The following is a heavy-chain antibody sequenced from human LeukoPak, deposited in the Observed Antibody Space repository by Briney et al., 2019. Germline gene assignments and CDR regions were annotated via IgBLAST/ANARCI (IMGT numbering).Heavy chain of an antibody. J-gene: IGHJ3*02. D-gene: IGHD3-3*01. CDR3: WRAFDI. V-gene: IGHV3-74*01. CDR1: RFTFSSYW. Sequence: GGSLRLSCAASRFTFSSYWMHWVRRAPGKGPVWVSPINSDGSSTIYANSVKGRLTISRDNAKNTLYLEMNSLRAEYPAVYYCWRAFDIWGQGTMVTVSS. CDR2: INSDGSST.